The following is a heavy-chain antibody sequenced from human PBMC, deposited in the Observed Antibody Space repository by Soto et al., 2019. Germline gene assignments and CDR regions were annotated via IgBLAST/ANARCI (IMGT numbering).Heavy chain of an antibody. CDR3: AGGSGTYLDESS. D-gene: IGHD3-10*01. V-gene: IGHV3-33*01. Sequence: PGGSLRLSCAASGFTFSSYGMHWVRQAPGKGLEWVAVIWYDGSNKYYADSVKGRFTISRDNSKNTLYLQMNSLRAEDTAAYYCAGGSGTYLDESSWGRGTLVTVSS. CDR1: GFTFSSYG. CDR2: IWYDGSNK. J-gene: IGHJ5*02.